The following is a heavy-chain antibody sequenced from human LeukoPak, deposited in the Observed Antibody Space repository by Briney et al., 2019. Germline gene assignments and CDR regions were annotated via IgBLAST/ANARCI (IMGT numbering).Heavy chain of an antibody. D-gene: IGHD1-1*01. Sequence: ASVKVSCKASGYTFSGYYINWVRQAPGQGLEWMGRINPNGGGTNYAQKFQGRVTMTRDTSISTAYMELSGLRSDDTAVYYCARRHPTGTDAFDIWGQGTMVTVSS. J-gene: IGHJ3*02. CDR1: GYTFSGYY. CDR3: ARRHPTGTDAFDI. V-gene: IGHV1-2*06. CDR2: INPNGGGT.